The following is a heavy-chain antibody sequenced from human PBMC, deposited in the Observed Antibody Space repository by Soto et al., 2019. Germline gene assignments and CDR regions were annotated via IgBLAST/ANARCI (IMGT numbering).Heavy chain of an antibody. V-gene: IGHV3-33*01. D-gene: IGHD1-26*01. CDR3: ARGMSYQYGMDV. CDR2: IWYDGSNK. J-gene: IGHJ6*02. CDR1: GFTFSSYG. Sequence: QVQLVESGGGVVQPGRSLRLSCAASGFTFSSYGMHWVRQAPGKGLEWVAVIWYDGSNKYYADSVKGRFTISRDNSKNTLYLQMNSLRAEDTAVYYCARGMSYQYGMDVWGQGTTVTVSS.